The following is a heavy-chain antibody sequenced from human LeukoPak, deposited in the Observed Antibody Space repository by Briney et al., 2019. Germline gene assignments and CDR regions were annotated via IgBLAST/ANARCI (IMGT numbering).Heavy chain of an antibody. J-gene: IGHJ5*02. Sequence: ASVKVSCKASGYTFTGSHMHWVRQAPGQGLEWMGWINAGNGNTKYSQKFQGRVTITRDTSASTAYMELSSLRSEDTAVYYCARVTPERWFDPWGQGTLVTVSS. CDR2: INAGNGNT. D-gene: IGHD1-14*01. CDR1: GYTFTGSH. V-gene: IGHV1-3*01. CDR3: ARVTPERWFDP.